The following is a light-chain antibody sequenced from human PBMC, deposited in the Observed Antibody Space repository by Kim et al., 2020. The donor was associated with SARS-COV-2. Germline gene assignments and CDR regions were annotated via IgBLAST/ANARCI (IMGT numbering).Light chain of an antibody. V-gene: IGKV3-20*01. Sequence: SSGERSTRSCRASQSVSRSYLARYQQKPGQAPWLLIYGASSRATGIPDRFSGSGSGTDFTLTISRLEPEDFAVYYCQQYGSSPLTFGGGTKVDIK. CDR1: QSVSRSY. CDR3: QQYGSSPLT. CDR2: GAS. J-gene: IGKJ4*01.